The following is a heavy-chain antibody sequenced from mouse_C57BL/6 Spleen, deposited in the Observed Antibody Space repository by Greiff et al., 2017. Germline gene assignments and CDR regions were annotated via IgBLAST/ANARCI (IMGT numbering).Heavy chain of an antibody. CDR1: GYTFTDYY. CDR2: INPNNGGT. D-gene: IGHD2-3*01. CDR3: ARRVTGPWYFDY. Sequence: EVQLQQSGPELVKPGASVKISCKASGYTFTDYYMNWVKQSHGMSLEWIGDINPNNGGTSYNQKFKGKATLTVDKSSSTAYMELRSLTSEDSAVYYCARRVTGPWYFDYWGQGTTLTVSS. V-gene: IGHV1-26*01. J-gene: IGHJ2*01.